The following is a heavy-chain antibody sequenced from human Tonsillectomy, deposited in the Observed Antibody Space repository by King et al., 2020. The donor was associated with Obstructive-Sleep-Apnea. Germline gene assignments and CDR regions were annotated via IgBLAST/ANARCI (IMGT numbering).Heavy chain of an antibody. J-gene: IGHJ5*02. CDR3: ARAGSSTWFPNNWFDP. CDR1: GGSISSSYW. D-gene: IGHD6-13*01. Sequence: QLQLQESGPGLVKPSGTLSLTCAVSGGSISSSYWWNWVRQPPGKGLEWIGEIYYTGNINYNPFLKSRVTMSLDKSKNQFSLNLTSVTAADTAVYYCARAGSSTWFPNNWFDPWGQGTLVTVSS. CDR2: IYYTGNI. V-gene: IGHV4-4*02.